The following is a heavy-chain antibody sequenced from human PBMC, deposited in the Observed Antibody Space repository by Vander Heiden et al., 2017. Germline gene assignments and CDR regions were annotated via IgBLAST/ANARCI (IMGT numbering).Heavy chain of an antibody. CDR3: AYHYWFFHV. CDR2: IYWNDLK. J-gene: IGHJ2*01. V-gene: IGHV2-5*01. Sequence: QITLKESGPTLVKPTQTLTLTCPFSGFSLMTSGVGVRWLRQPAGKAPEWLALIYWNDLKRYSPSLNNRLFITMDTSKDQVVLTMTNMDPLDTATYYCAYHYWFFHVWGRGTRVTVSS. CDR1: GFSLMTSGVG.